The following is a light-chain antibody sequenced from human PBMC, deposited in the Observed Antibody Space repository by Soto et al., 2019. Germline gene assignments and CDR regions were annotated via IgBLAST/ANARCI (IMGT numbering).Light chain of an antibody. CDR1: SSDVGRYNY. J-gene: IGLJ1*01. Sequence: QSALAQPASVSGSPGQSITISCTGTSSDVGRYNYVSWFQQHPGKAPKLMIYDVSNWPSGVFDRFSGSKSGNTASLTISGLQAEDEADYYCSSFTSSSTFVLGTGTKLTVL. CDR2: DVS. V-gene: IGLV2-14*01. CDR3: SSFTSSSTFV.